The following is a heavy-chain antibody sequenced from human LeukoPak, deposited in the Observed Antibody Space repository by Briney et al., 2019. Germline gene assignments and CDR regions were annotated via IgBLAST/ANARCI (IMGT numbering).Heavy chain of an antibody. Sequence: SETLSLTCAVHGGSFSGYYWSWIRQPPGKGLEWIGEINHSGSTNYNPSLKSRVTISVDTSKNQFSLKLSSVTAADTAVYYCARGWDSSSSDFDYWGQGTLVTVSS. D-gene: IGHD6-13*01. J-gene: IGHJ4*02. CDR2: INHSGST. V-gene: IGHV4-34*01. CDR1: GGSFSGYY. CDR3: ARGWDSSSSDFDY.